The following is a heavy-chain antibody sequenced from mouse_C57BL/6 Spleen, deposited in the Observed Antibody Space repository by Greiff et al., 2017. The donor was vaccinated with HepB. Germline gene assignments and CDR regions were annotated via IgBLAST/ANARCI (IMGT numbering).Heavy chain of an antibody. J-gene: IGHJ4*01. Sequence: VQLQQSGPELVKPGASVKISCKASGYSFTGYYMNWVKQSPEKSLEWIGEINPSTGGTTYNQKFKAKATLTVDKSSSTAYMQLKSLTSEDSAVYYCASWDGNYYYAMDYWGQGTSVTVSS. V-gene: IGHV1-42*01. CDR2: INPSTGGT. CDR1: GYSFTGYY. CDR3: ASWDGNYYYAMDY. D-gene: IGHD2-1*01.